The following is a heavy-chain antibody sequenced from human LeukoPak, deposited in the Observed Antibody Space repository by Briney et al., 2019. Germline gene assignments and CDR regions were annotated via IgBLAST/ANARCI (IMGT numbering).Heavy chain of an antibody. V-gene: IGHV1-69*13. J-gene: IGHJ3*01. Sequence: GASVKVSCKASGGTFSSYAISWVRQAPGQGLEWMGGIIPIFGTANYAQKFQGRVTITADEPTSTAYMELSSLRSEDTAVYYCARDSVYYDSSGYQSLWGQGTMVTVSS. CDR1: GGTFSSYA. D-gene: IGHD3-22*01. CDR3: ARDSVYYDSSGYQSL. CDR2: IIPIFGTA.